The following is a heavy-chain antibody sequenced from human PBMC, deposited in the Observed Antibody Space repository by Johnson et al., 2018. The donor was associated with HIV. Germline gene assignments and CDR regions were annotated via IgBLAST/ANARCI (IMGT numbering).Heavy chain of an antibody. D-gene: IGHD2-8*02. V-gene: IGHV3-30*14. Sequence: QEKLVESGGGVVQTGMSLRLSCVGSGFTFSNYALHWVRQAPGKGLEWVALISFDGNNKYYADSVKGRFTISRDNSKNTLYLQMNSLRAEDTAVYYCARDCTGGVCLNDAFDIWGQGTMVTVSS. CDR2: ISFDGNNK. J-gene: IGHJ3*02. CDR3: ARDCTGGVCLNDAFDI. CDR1: GFTFSNYA.